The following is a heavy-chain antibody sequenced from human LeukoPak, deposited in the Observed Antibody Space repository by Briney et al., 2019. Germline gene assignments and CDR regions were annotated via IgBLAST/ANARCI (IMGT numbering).Heavy chain of an antibody. V-gene: IGHV4-4*07. CDR1: GGSISSYY. CDR2: IYTSGST. CDR3: ARYIVVVPAAMGWFDP. Sequence: SETLSLTCTVSGGSISSYYWSWIRQPAGKGLEWIGRIYTSGSTNYNPSLKSRVTMSVDTSKNQFSLKLSSVTAADTAVYYCARYIVVVPAAMGWFDPWGQGTLVTVSS. J-gene: IGHJ5*02. D-gene: IGHD2-2*01.